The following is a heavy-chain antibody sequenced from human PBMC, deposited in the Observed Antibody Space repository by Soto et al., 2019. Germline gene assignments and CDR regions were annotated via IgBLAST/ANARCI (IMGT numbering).Heavy chain of an antibody. Sequence: QVQLVQSGAEVKKPGSSVKVSCKASGGTFSSYAISWLRQSPGQGLEWMGGIIHIFGTANYAQKFQSRVTITEEESTSTAYVALSSLRAEGTALYYCARASSRRYCSRTSCYLTWLDPWVQGTLVTVSS. CDR2: IIHIFGTA. CDR1: GGTFSSYA. CDR3: ARASSRRYCSRTSCYLTWLDP. J-gene: IGHJ5*02. V-gene: IGHV1-69*01. D-gene: IGHD2-2*01.